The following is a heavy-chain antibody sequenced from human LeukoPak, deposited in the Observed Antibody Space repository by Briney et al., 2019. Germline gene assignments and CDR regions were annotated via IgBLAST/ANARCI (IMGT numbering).Heavy chain of an antibody. J-gene: IGHJ4*02. CDR2: ISGSGGST. V-gene: IGHV3-23*01. CDR3: AKDLSAFTMIPPSGFDY. D-gene: IGHD3-22*01. Sequence: GGSLRLSCAASGSTFSSYAMSWVRQAPGKGLEWVSAISGSGGSTYYADSVKGRFTISRDNSKNTLYLQMNSLRAEDAAVYYCAKDLSAFTMIPPSGFDYWGQGTLVTVSS. CDR1: GSTFSSYA.